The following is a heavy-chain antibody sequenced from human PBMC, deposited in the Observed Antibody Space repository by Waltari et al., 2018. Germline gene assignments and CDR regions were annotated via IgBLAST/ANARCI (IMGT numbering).Heavy chain of an antibody. CDR3: ARGGTYYDFWSVHNWFDP. D-gene: IGHD3-3*01. CDR2: IYDSGST. CDR1: GGSISSYY. V-gene: IGHV4-59*01. J-gene: IGHJ5*02. Sequence: QVQLQESGPGLVKPSETLSLTCTVSGGSISSYYWSWIRQPPGKGLEWIGYIYDSGSTNYNPSLKSRVTISVDTSKNQFSLKLSSVTAADTAVYYCARGGTYYDFWSVHNWFDPWGQGTLVTVSS.